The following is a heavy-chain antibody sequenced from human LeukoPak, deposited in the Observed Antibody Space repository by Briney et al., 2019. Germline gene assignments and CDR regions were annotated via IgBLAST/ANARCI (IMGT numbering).Heavy chain of an antibody. CDR3: AKGASRDGGVSGA. CDR1: GFTFDDYA. Sequence: PGRSLRLSCAASGFTFDDYAMRWVRHAPGKGLEWVAGISWNSGSIGYADSVRGRFTISRDNAKNSLYLQMNSLRAEDTALYYCAKGASRDGGVSGAWGQGTLVTVSS. CDR2: ISWNSGSI. D-gene: IGHD2-8*02. V-gene: IGHV3-9*01. J-gene: IGHJ5*02.